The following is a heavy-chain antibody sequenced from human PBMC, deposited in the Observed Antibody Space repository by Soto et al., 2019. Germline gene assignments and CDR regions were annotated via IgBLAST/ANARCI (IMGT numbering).Heavy chain of an antibody. CDR1: GYTFTSYY. V-gene: IGHV1-46*01. J-gene: IGHJ3*02. CDR3: AREPIVVVGHDAFDI. Sequence: QVQLVQSGAEVKKPGASVKVSCKASGYTFTSYYMHWVRQAPGQGLEWMGIINPSGGSTSYAQKFQGSVTMTRDTSTRTVYMELSSLRSEDTAVYYCAREPIVVVGHDAFDIWGQGTMVTVSS. CDR2: INPSGGST. D-gene: IGHD3-22*01.